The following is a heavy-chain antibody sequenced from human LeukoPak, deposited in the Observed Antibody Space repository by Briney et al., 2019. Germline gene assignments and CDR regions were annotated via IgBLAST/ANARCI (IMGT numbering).Heavy chain of an antibody. Sequence: PSETLSLTCAVYGGSFSGYYWSWIRQPPGKGLEWIGEINHSGSTNYNPSLKSRVTISVDTSKNQFSLKLSSVTAADTAVYYCARGRSSGWYVFRWFDPWGQGTLVTVSS. V-gene: IGHV4-34*01. CDR1: GGSFSGYY. CDR2: INHSGST. J-gene: IGHJ5*02. D-gene: IGHD6-19*01. CDR3: ARGRSSGWYVFRWFDP.